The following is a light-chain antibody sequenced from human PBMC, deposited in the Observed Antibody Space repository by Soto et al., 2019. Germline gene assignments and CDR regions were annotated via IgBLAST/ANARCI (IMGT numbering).Light chain of an antibody. CDR3: QQYIDWPRT. CDR1: QSVSNN. V-gene: IGKV3-15*01. J-gene: IGKJ1*01. Sequence: EIVLTQSPATLSVSPGESATLSCRASQSVSNNLAWYQQKPGQAPRLLIYGASTRATDIPARFSGSGSGTEFTLTISCLQSEDLAVYSCQQYIDWPRTFGQGTKVDIK. CDR2: GAS.